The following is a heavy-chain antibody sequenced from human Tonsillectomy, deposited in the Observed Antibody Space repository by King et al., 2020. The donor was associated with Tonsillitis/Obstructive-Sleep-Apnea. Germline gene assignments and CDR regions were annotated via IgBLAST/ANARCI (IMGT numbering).Heavy chain of an antibody. CDR1: GFTFSSYA. Sequence: VQLVESGGGLVQPGGSLRLSCAASGFTFSSYAMSWVRQAPGKGLEWVSAISGSGGSTYYADSVKGRFTIYRDNSKNTLSLQMNSLRAEDTALYYCAKVLWSGYSYSDYWGQGTLVTVSS. J-gene: IGHJ4*02. V-gene: IGHV3-23*04. CDR3: AKVLWSGYSYSDY. CDR2: ISGSGGST. D-gene: IGHD3-3*01.